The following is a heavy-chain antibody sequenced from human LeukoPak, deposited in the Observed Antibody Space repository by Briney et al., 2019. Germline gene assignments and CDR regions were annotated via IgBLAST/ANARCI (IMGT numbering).Heavy chain of an antibody. CDR3: AKEFFNYYDSSGYPNAEYYFDY. D-gene: IGHD3-22*01. V-gene: IGHV3-23*01. Sequence: PGGSLRLSCAASGFTFTNNFMSWVRQAPGKGLEWVSATSGSGGSTYYADSVKGRFTISRDNSKNTLYLQMNSLRAEDTAVYYCAKEFFNYYDSSGYPNAEYYFDYWGQGTLVTVSS. CDR2: TSGSGGST. CDR1: GFTFTNNF. J-gene: IGHJ4*02.